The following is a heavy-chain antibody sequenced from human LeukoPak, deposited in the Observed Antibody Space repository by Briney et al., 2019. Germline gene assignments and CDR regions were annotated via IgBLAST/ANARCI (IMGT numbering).Heavy chain of an antibody. J-gene: IGHJ3*02. V-gene: IGHV3-11*04. Sequence: GGSLRLSCAASGFTFSDYYMSWIRQAPGMGLEWVSYITTSDTTIYYADSVKGRFTISRDNAKNSLYLQMNSLRAEDTAVYYCARHAGSYAFDIWGQGTMVTVSS. CDR2: ITTSDTTI. D-gene: IGHD1-14*01. CDR3: ARHAGSYAFDI. CDR1: GFTFSDYY.